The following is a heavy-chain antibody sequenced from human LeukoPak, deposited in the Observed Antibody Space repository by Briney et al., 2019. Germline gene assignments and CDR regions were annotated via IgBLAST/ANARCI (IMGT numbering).Heavy chain of an antibody. CDR1: GFTFSSYA. CDR3: TRRPYSSSWYYFDY. J-gene: IGHJ4*02. D-gene: IGHD6-13*01. Sequence: QSGGSLRLSCAASGFTFSSYAMSWVRQAPGKGLEWVSYISSSGSMLHYADSVEGRFTISRDNAKNSLYLQMSSLRVEDTAVYYCTRRPYSSSWYYFDYWGQGTLVTVSS. CDR2: ISSSGSML. V-gene: IGHV3-48*04.